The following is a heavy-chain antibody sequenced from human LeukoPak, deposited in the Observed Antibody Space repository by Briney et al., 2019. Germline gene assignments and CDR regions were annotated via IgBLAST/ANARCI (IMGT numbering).Heavy chain of an antibody. CDR1: GFTFRDYW. J-gene: IGHJ4*02. D-gene: IGHD2-15*01. Sequence: PGGALRLSCAASGFTFRDYWMTWVRQAPGKGLEWVANIKEDGGEKYYVGSVKGRFTISRDNAENSLSLQMNSLRAEDTAVYYCARDPTNGYCSGGTCSDHWGQGTLVTVSS. CDR2: IKEDGGEK. V-gene: IGHV3-7*03. CDR3: ARDPTNGYCSGGTCSDH.